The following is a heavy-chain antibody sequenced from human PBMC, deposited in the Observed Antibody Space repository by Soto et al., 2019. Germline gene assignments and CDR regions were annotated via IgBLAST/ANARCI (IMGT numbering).Heavy chain of an antibody. CDR2: ISADGSSQ. J-gene: IGHJ4*02. V-gene: IGHV3-30-3*01. CDR1: GFTFSRSP. CDR3: ARPVVAGTPDY. D-gene: IGHD2-15*01. Sequence: VKLSESGGGFIPPGASARLSCITSGFTFSRSPMHWVRQAPGKGLDWVGLISADGSSQHYADSVRGRFIISRDNFRSTVSLQMDRLRAEDTAVYYCARPVVAGTPDYWGQGTLVSVSS.